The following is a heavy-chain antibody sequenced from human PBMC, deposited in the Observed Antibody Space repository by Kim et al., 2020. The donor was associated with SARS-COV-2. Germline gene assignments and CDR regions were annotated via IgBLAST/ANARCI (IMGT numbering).Heavy chain of an antibody. D-gene: IGHD3-10*01. CDR2: T. Sequence: THYNPTLKSRITISVDTSKNQFSLSLSSVTAADTAVYYCASGRFGERLGYWGQGTLVTVSS. CDR3: ASGRFGERLGY. V-gene: IGHV4-39*01. J-gene: IGHJ4*02.